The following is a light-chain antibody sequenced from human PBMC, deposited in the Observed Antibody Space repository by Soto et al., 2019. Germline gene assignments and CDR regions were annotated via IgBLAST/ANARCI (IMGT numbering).Light chain of an antibody. V-gene: IGKV3-15*01. J-gene: IGKJ1*01. CDR1: QSVSNR. CDR3: QQSSDWPRT. CDR2: RAS. Sequence: EIVMTQSPATLSVSLGERATLSCRASQSVSNRLAWYQQRPGQAPRLLIYRASARATGIPARFSGSGSGTEFTLTISSLQSEDFAIYYCQQSSDWPRTFGQGTKVEIK.